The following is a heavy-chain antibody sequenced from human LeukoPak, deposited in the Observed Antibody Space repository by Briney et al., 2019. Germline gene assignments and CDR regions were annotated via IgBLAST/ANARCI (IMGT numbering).Heavy chain of an antibody. CDR3: ARDESRGNLVTAPDY. Sequence: GGSLRLSCAASGFNFDDYTMHWVRQPPGKGLEWVSGISWNSDFIVYGDSVKGRFTISRDNAKNSLYLQMNSLRVEDTAVYYCARDESRGNLVTAPDYWGQGTLVTVSS. V-gene: IGHV3-9*01. D-gene: IGHD2-21*02. CDR1: GFNFDDYT. CDR2: ISWNSDFI. J-gene: IGHJ4*02.